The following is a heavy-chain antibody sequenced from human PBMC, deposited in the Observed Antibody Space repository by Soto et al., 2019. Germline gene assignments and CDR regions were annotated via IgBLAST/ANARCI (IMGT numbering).Heavy chain of an antibody. CDR2: ISSSSSYI. Sequence: EVQLVESGGGLVKPGGSLRLSCAASGFTFSSYSMNWVRQAPGKGLEWVSSISSSSSYIYYADSVKGRFTISRDNAKNSLYLQMNSLRAEDTAVYYCARVMGYSGYDFNYWGQGPLVTVSS. V-gene: IGHV3-21*01. CDR1: GFTFSSYS. J-gene: IGHJ4*02. D-gene: IGHD5-12*01. CDR3: ARVMGYSGYDFNY.